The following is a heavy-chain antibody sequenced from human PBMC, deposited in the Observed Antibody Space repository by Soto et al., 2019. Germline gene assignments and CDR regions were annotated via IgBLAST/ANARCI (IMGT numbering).Heavy chain of an antibody. CDR2: ITSTSRTI. D-gene: IGHD6-19*01. Sequence: EVQLVESGGGLVQPGGSLRLSCAASGFTFSTYSMSWVRQAPGKGLEWVSYITSTSRTIYYADSVKGRFTISRDSVKNSLHMQMNGLRDEDTAVYYCASWLMTLHAFDIWGQGTMVTVSS. V-gene: IGHV3-48*02. J-gene: IGHJ3*02. CDR3: ASWLMTLHAFDI. CDR1: GFTFSTYS.